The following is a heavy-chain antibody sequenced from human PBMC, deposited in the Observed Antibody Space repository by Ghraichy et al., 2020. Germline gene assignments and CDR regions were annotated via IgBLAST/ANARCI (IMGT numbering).Heavy chain of an antibody. V-gene: IGHV1-18*01. D-gene: IGHD3-22*01. J-gene: IGHJ6*02. Sequence: ASVKVSRKASGYTFTSYGISWVRQAPGQGLEWMGWISAYNGNTNYAQKLQGRVTMTTDSSTSTAYMELRSLRSDDTAVYYCARERHYYDSSGLYSPNYYYGMDVWGQGTTVTVSS. CDR2: ISAYNGNT. CDR1: GYTFTSYG. CDR3: ARERHYYDSSGLYSPNYYYGMDV.